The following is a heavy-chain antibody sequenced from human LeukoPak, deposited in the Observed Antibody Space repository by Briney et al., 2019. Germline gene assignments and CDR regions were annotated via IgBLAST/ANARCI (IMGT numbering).Heavy chain of an antibody. Sequence: GGSLRLSCAASGSTFSSYAMHWVRQAPGKGLEWVAVISYDGSNKYYADSVKGRFTISRHNSKNTLYLQMNSLRAEDTAVYYCARGIAAAGHFDYWGQGTLVTVSS. CDR1: GSTFSSYA. CDR2: ISYDGSNK. V-gene: IGHV3-30*04. D-gene: IGHD6-13*01. CDR3: ARGIAAAGHFDY. J-gene: IGHJ4*02.